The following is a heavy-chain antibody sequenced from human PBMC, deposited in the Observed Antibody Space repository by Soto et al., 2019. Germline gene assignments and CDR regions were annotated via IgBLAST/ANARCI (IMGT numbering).Heavy chain of an antibody. D-gene: IGHD7-27*01. CDR2: ISYSGST. CDR1: GDSIGSGGNY. J-gene: IGHJ4*02. V-gene: IGHV4-31*03. CDR3: ARDQALAPTVWGY. Sequence: TLSLTCSVSGDSIGSGGNYWNWIRQRPEKGLEWIGYISYSGSTHYNPSLRSRLTISLDTSKSQFFLRLVSVTAADTALYYCARDQALAPTVWGYWGQGIQVT.